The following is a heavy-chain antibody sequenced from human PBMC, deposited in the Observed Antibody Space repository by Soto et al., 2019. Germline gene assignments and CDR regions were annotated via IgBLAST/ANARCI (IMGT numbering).Heavy chain of an antibody. CDR1: GFTFRNHW. CDR2: IKQDGSET. V-gene: IGHV3-7*03. Sequence: GGSLRLSCAASGFTFRNHWMSWVRQAPEKGLEWVADIKQDGSETYYVDSVKGRFTISRDNAKKSLFLQMDSLRADDTAIYYCATSVAVWGGAYYWGQGVLVTVYS. J-gene: IGHJ4*02. D-gene: IGHD6-19*01. CDR3: ATSVAVWGGAYY.